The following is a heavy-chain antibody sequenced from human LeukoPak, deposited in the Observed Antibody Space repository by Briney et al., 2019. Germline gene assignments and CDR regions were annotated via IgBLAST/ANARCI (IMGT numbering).Heavy chain of an antibody. CDR2: INRNNGGT. J-gene: IGHJ4*02. CDR3: VSGQEIVLLDY. Sequence: ASVKVSCKASEFSFIGYYVHWVRQAPGQGLEWMGWINRNNGGTNYAQMFQGRVTMTRDTSISTAHMELSRLRFDDTAVYYCVSGQEIVLLDYWGQGTLVTVSS. D-gene: IGHD2-15*01. V-gene: IGHV1-2*02. CDR1: EFSFIGYY.